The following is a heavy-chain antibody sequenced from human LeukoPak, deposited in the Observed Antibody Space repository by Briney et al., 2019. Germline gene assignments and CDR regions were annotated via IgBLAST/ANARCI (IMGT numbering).Heavy chain of an antibody. D-gene: IGHD3-22*01. CDR3: AKSITMTIYRDALDI. Sequence: GGSLRLSCEASGFSFSTYSMNWVRQAPGKGLEWVSYITSTSTTMYYADSVKGRFTISRDNAKNSLYLQMNSLRAEDTAVYYCAKSITMTIYRDALDIWGQGTMVTVSS. CDR2: ITSTSTTM. V-gene: IGHV3-48*01. CDR1: GFSFSTYS. J-gene: IGHJ3*02.